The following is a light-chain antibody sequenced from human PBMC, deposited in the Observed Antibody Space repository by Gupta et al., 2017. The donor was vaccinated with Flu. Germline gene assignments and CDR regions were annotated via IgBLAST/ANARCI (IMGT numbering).Light chain of an antibody. CDR3: QQTNRFPLT. V-gene: IGKV1D-12*01. CDR2: AAS. CDR1: QDIDTW. Sequence: PSSLSASVGDRVTITCRARQDIDTWLAWYRQKPGKAPNLLIYAASTLESEVPSRFSGSGSGTDFTLTITSLQPDDFATYYCQQTNRFPLTFGGGTKVEVK. J-gene: IGKJ4*01.